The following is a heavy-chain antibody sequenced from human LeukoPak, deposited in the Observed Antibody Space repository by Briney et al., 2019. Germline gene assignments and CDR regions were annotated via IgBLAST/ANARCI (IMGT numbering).Heavy chain of an antibody. V-gene: IGHV4-34*01. CDR3: ATRDY. CDR1: GGSFTTYY. J-gene: IGHJ4*02. CDR2: INHSGST. Sequence: SETLSLTCAVYGGSFTTYYWSWIRQPPAKGLEWIGEINHSGSTNYNPSLKSRVSISVDTSKNQFSLRLSSVSAADTAVYYCATRDYWGQGTLVTVSS.